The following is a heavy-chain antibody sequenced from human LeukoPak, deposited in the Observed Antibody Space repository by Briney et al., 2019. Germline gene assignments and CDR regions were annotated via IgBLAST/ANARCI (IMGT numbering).Heavy chain of an antibody. V-gene: IGHV4-34*01. CDR3: ARGLRGGYYDSSGYYPRVNYYYYMDV. CDR1: GGSFSGYY. J-gene: IGHJ6*03. D-gene: IGHD3-22*01. Sequence: SETLSLTCAVYGGSFSGYYWSWIRQPPGKGLEWIGEINHSGSTNYNPSLKSRVTISVDTSKNQFSLKLSSVTAADTAVYYCARGLRGGYYDSSGYYPRVNYYYYMDVWGKGTTVTVSS. CDR2: INHSGST.